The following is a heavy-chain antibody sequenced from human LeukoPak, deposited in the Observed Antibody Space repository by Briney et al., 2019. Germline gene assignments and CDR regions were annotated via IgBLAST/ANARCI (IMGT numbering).Heavy chain of an antibody. J-gene: IGHJ4*02. CDR2: IYYSGST. V-gene: IGHV4-39*01. CDR1: GGSISSSSYY. Sequence: PSETLSLTCTVSGGSISSSSYYWGWIRQPPGKGLEWIGTIYYSGSTYYNPSLKSRITISVDTSKNQFSPKLSSVTAADTAVYYCARAGLGGYSGRYYFDYWGQGTLVTVSS. D-gene: IGHD1-26*01. CDR3: ARAGLGGYSGRYYFDY.